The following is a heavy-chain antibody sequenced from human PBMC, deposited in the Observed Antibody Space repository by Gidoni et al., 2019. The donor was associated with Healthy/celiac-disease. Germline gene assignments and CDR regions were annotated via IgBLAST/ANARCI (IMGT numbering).Heavy chain of an antibody. V-gene: IGHV2-5*02. CDR1: GFSLSTSGVG. Sequence: QITLKESGPTLVKPTQTLPLTCTFSGFSLSTSGVGVGWIRQPPGKALEWLALIYWDDDKRYSPSLKSRLTITKDTSKNQVVLTMTNMDPVDTATYYCALYSFTMGATSGSGGMLAFDIWGQGTMVTVSS. CDR3: ALYSFTMGATSGSGGMLAFDI. J-gene: IGHJ3*02. D-gene: IGHD1-26*01. CDR2: IYWDDDK.